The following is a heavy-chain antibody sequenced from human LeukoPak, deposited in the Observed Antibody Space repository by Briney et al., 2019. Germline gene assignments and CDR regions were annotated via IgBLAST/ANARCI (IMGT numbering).Heavy chain of an antibody. CDR1: GGSFSGYY. CDR3: ARDTSGYSSSRKY. Sequence: PSETLSLTCAVYGGSFSGYYWSWIRQPPGKGLEWIGEINHSGSTNYNPSLKSRVTISVDTSKNQFSLKLSSVTAADTAVYYCARDTSGYSSSRKYWGQGTLVTVSS. D-gene: IGHD6-13*01. CDR2: INHSGST. J-gene: IGHJ4*02. V-gene: IGHV4-34*01.